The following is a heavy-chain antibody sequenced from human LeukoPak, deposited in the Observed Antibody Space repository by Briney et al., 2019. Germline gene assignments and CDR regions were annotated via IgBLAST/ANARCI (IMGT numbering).Heavy chain of an antibody. D-gene: IGHD5-12*01. CDR2: ISAYNGNT. V-gene: IGHV1-18*01. Sequence: ASVTVSFKSSVYTFTNYGISWVRQAPGQGREWMGLISAYNGNTNYTQTLQGRVTMTTDTSTSTAYMELRSLRSDDTAVYYCARSAGTLRSFDYWGQGTLVTVSS. J-gene: IGHJ4*02. CDR1: VYTFTNYG. CDR3: ARSAGTLRSFDY.